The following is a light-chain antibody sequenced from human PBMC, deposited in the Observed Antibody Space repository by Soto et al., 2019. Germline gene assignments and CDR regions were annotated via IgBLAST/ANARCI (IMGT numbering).Light chain of an antibody. CDR1: QSVLYSSTNKNY. J-gene: IGKJ1*01. CDR3: LQYYSTPQT. CDR2: WAS. V-gene: IGKV4-1*01. Sequence: DIVMTQSPDSLAVSLGERATINCKSSQSVLYSSTNKNYLAWYQQKPGQSPNLLIYWASTRESGVPDRFSGSGSGTDFTLTISSLQAEDVAVYYCLQYYSTPQTFSQGTKVEIK.